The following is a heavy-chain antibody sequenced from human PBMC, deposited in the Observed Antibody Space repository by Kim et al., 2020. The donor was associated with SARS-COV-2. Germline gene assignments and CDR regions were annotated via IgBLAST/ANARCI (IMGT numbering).Heavy chain of an antibody. J-gene: IGHJ4*02. CDR3: AKGGYDILTGYYEENFDY. V-gene: IGHV3-33*06. CDR1: GFTFSSYG. CDR2: IWYDGSNK. Sequence: GGSLRLSCAASGFTFSSYGMHWVRQAPGKGLEWVAVIWYDGSNKYYADSVKGRFTISRDNSKNTLYLQMNSLRAEDTAVYYCAKGGYDILTGYYEENFDYWGQGTLVTVSS. D-gene: IGHD3-9*01.